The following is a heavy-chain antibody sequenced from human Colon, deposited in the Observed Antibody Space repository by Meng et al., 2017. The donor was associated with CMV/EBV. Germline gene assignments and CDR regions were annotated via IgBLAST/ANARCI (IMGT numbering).Heavy chain of an antibody. CDR3: AKDLRSFFTRGNGMDV. J-gene: IGHJ6*02. Sequence: GESLKISCATSGITFSDYALSWVRQTPGKGLEWVSSINARGSTTYYADSVKGRLTISRDNSNNTMYVQMNSLRVEDTAIYYCAKDLRSFFTRGNGMDVWGQGTTVTVSS. CDR1: GITFSDYA. D-gene: IGHD3-3*01. V-gene: IGHV3-23*01. CDR2: INARGSTT.